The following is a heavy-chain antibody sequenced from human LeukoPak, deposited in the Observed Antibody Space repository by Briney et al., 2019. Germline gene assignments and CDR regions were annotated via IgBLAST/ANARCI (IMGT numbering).Heavy chain of an antibody. V-gene: IGHV5-51*01. Sequence: GESLKISCKGSGYSFTSYWIGWVRQMPGKGLEWMGIIYPGDSDTRYSPSFQGQVTISADKSISTAYLQWSSLKASDTAMYYCARLVGDSSGYTPDFDYWGQGTLVTVSS. D-gene: IGHD3-22*01. J-gene: IGHJ4*02. CDR3: ARLVGDSSGYTPDFDY. CDR1: GYSFTSYW. CDR2: IYPGDSDT.